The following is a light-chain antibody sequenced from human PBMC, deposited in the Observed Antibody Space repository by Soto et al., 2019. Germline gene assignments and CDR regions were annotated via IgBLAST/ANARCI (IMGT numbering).Light chain of an antibody. V-gene: IGKV1-33*01. CDR1: QDISNS. CDR3: QVCHSVLVN. Sequence: MQITKSPSSLSASVRNRVTIPCQASQDISNSLNWYQQKPGKAPKLLIYDASNLETGVPSRFSGSGSGTDFTFTSGSLKPEDIVTHSCQVCHSVLVNCGQGTRLEIK. CDR2: DAS. J-gene: IGKJ5*01.